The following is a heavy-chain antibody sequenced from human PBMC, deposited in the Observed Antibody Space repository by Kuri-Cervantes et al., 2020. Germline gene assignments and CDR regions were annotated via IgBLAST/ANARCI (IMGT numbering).Heavy chain of an antibody. V-gene: IGHV4-38-2*02. Sequence: ESLKISCTVSGYSISSGYYWGWIRQPPGKGLEWIGSIYHSGSTYYNPSLKSRVTMSVDTSKNQFSLHLTSLTAADTAMYYCARGRNGDTTSPPWGQGTLVTVSS. CDR2: IYHSGST. D-gene: IGHD1-14*01. J-gene: IGHJ5*02. CDR3: ARGRNGDTTSPP. CDR1: GYSISSGYY.